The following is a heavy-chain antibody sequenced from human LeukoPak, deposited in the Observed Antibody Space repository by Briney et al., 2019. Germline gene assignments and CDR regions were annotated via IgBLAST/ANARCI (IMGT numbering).Heavy chain of an antibody. V-gene: IGHV1-8*01. Sequence: ASVKASCKASGYTFTSYDINWVRQATGQGLEWMGWMNPNSGNTGYAQKFQGRVTMTRNTSISTAYMELSSLRSEDTAVYYCARSFGITFGGVILAPFDYWGQGTLVTVSS. CDR3: ARSFGITFGGVILAPFDY. CDR1: GYTFTSYD. CDR2: MNPNSGNT. J-gene: IGHJ4*02. D-gene: IGHD3-16*02.